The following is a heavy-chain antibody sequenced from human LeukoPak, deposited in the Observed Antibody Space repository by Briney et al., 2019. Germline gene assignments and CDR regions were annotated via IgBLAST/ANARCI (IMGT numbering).Heavy chain of an antibody. J-gene: IGHJ3*02. D-gene: IGHD3-10*02. Sequence: SETLSLTCAVYGGSFSGYYWSWIRQPPGKGLEWIGEINHSGSTNYNPSLKSRVTISVDTSKNQFSLKLSSVTAADTAVYYCARGQRLFSIRAFDIWGQGTTVTVSS. CDR3: ARGQRLFSIRAFDI. CDR2: INHSGST. CDR1: GGSFSGYY. V-gene: IGHV4-34*01.